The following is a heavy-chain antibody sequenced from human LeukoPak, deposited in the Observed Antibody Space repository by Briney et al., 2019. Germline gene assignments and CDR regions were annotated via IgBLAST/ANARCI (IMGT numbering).Heavy chain of an antibody. J-gene: IGHJ4*02. D-gene: IGHD2-21*02. CDR2: IYYSGST. CDR1: GGSITNYY. V-gene: IGHV4-59*06. Sequence: PSETLSLTCTVSGGSITNYYWSWIRQHPGKGLEWIGYIYYSGSTYYNPSLKSRVTISVDTSKNQFSLKLSSVTAADTAVYYCARVHIVVVTAIIDYWGQGTLVTVSS. CDR3: ARVHIVVVTAIIDY.